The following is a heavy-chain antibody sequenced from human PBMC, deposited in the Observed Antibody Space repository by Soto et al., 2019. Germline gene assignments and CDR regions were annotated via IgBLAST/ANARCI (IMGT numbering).Heavy chain of an antibody. D-gene: IGHD3-10*01. CDR3: ERDQSFDRSYYYGIDV. V-gene: IGHV1-18*01. Sequence: QVQLVQSGAEVKKPGASVKVSCKSSGYPFTHYGITWVRQAPGQGLEWMGWISPFNGNTNYGQTLQGRVTLTTDTSTSTVYMELRSLRSDDTAVYYCERDQSFDRSYYYGIDVWGQGTTVTVSS. CDR1: GYPFTHYG. CDR2: ISPFNGNT. J-gene: IGHJ6*02.